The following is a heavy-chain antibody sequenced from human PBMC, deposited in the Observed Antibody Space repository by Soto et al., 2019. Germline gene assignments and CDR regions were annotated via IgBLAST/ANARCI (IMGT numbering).Heavy chain of an antibody. Sequence: EVQLEESGGGLVKPGRSLRLSCAASGFTFSNAWMNWVRQAPGKGLEWVGRIKSKTDGGTTDYAAPVKGRFTISRDDSKNTLYLQMNSLKTEDTAVYYCRVDCSGGSCYLDYWGQGTLVTVSS. J-gene: IGHJ4*02. D-gene: IGHD2-15*01. CDR2: IKSKTDGGTT. CDR1: GFTFSNAW. V-gene: IGHV3-15*07. CDR3: RVDCSGGSCYLDY.